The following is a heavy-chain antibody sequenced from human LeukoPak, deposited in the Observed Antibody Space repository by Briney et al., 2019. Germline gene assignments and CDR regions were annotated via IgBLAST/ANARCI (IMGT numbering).Heavy chain of an antibody. D-gene: IGHD5-12*01. J-gene: IGHJ3*02. Sequence: GGSLRLSCTASGFTFVDYAMSWVRQAPGKGLEWVSYISGAGGTTYYADSVKGRFTISRDNSKNTMYLQMNSLRAEDTAVYYCAKDLVATTYRDAFDIWGQGTMVTVSS. V-gene: IGHV3-23*01. CDR2: ISGAGGTT. CDR3: AKDLVATTYRDAFDI. CDR1: GFTFVDYA.